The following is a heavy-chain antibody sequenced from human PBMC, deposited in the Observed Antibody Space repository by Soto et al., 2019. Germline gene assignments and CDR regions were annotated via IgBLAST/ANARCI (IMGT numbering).Heavy chain of an antibody. CDR2: IAYDGSNK. V-gene: IGHV3-30*18. D-gene: IGHD3-10*01. CDR3: AKVVWHDSGSATFDY. CDR1: GFTFSSYG. J-gene: IGHJ4*02. Sequence: QVHLVESGGDVVLPGGSLRLSCAASGFTFSSYGMHWVRQAPGKGLEWVAAIAYDGSNKYYGDSVEGRFTISRDTSKNTLYLQMNGLRPHDTAVYYCAKVVWHDSGSATFDYWGQGTLVTVSS.